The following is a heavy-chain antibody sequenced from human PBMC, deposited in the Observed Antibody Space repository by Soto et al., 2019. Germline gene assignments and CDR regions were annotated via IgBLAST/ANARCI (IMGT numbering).Heavy chain of an antibody. D-gene: IGHD3-9*01. V-gene: IGHV5-51*01. CDR1: GYNFTNYW. Sequence: PGESLKISCQAFGYNFTNYWIGWVRQMPAKGLEWMGIIYPGDSDISYSPSFQGQVIISADKSISTAYLQWSSLKASDTAMYYCARHGVGDILTGQPDYWGQGTXVTVSS. CDR3: ARHGVGDILTGQPDY. CDR2: IYPGDSDI. J-gene: IGHJ4*02.